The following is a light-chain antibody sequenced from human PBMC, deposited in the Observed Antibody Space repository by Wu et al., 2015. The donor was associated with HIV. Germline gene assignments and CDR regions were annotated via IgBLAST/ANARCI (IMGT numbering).Light chain of an antibody. CDR2: AAS. V-gene: IGKV3-20*01. CDR3: QQYGGSPPVT. Sequence: EIVLSQSSGMLCLSPGERATVSCRASQRIDSRSLAWYQQRLGQAPRLLISAASNRAAGIPDRFNGSGSGTDFILTINRLEPEDSAVYFCQQYGGSPPVTFGRGTRLEIK. CDR1: QRIDSRS. J-gene: IGKJ5*01.